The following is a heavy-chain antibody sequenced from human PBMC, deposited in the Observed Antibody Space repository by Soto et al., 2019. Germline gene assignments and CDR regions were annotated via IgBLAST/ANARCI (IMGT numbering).Heavy chain of an antibody. Sequence: ASVKVSCKASGYTVTGYYIHWVRQAPGQGLEWMGWINPNSGDTNYAQKFQGWVTMTRDTSISTAYMKLSRLKSDDTAVYYCARARPVYCGGDCYLYNLFDPWGQGTLVTVSS. CDR1: GYTVTGYY. V-gene: IGHV1-2*04. D-gene: IGHD2-21*02. CDR3: ARARPVYCGGDCYLYNLFDP. J-gene: IGHJ5*02. CDR2: INPNSGDT.